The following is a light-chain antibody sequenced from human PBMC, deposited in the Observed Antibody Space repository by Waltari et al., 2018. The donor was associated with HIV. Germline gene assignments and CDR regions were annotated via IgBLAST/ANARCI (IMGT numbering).Light chain of an antibody. V-gene: IGLV2-11*01. Sequence: QSALTQPRSVSGSPGQSVTISCTGTRRDVGASNYVSWYQQHPGKAPKLMIYEVTKRPSGIPGRFSASRAGNTASLTVSGLQAEDEADYYCSSYDNNNNYVIFGGGTKLTVL. CDR3: SSYDNNNNYVI. J-gene: IGLJ2*01. CDR2: EVT. CDR1: RRDVGASNY.